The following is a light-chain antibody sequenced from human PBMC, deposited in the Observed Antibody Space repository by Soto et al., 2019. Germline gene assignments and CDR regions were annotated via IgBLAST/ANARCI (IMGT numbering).Light chain of an antibody. CDR2: DAS. CDR3: QQYSNWPPLYT. Sequence: EIVMTQSSATRSVSPGERATLSCRASQSVSSYLAWYQQKPGLPPRLLIYDASTRATGIPDRFSGSGSGTDFTLTISSLQSANFAGYYCQQYSNWPPLYTFGRGTKLEIK. V-gene: IGKV3-15*01. CDR1: QSVSSY. J-gene: IGKJ2*01.